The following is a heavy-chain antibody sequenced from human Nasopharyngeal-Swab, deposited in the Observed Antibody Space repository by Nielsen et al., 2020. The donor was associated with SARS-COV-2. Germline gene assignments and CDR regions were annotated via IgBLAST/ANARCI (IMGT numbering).Heavy chain of an antibody. Sequence: GESLKISCAASGFTFSTYEMNWVRQTPGKGLEWVSYISGTASTIYYADSVKGRFTISRDNAKNSLYLQMNSLRAEDTAVYYCARGDDSSGFSITLDYWGQGTLVTVSS. J-gene: IGHJ4*02. CDR2: ISGTASTI. CDR3: ARGDDSSGFSITLDY. D-gene: IGHD3-22*01. V-gene: IGHV3-48*03. CDR1: GFTFSTYE.